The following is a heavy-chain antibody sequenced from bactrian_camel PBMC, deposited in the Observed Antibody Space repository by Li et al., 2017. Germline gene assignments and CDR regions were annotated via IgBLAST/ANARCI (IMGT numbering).Heavy chain of an antibody. V-gene: IGHV3S25*01. D-gene: IGHD2*01. J-gene: IGHJ6*01. CDR1: GYTYNRNC. CDR3: AARGPYCYTKLSVRDFTY. Sequence: QLVESGGGSVQAGGSLRLSCAASGYTYNRNCMAWFRQAPGKEREGVVRIATGSGNTYYADSAKGRFTISQDNAKNTVYLQMNSLKPEDTAMYYCAARGPYCYTKLSVRDFTYWGQGTQVTVS. CDR2: IATGSGNT.